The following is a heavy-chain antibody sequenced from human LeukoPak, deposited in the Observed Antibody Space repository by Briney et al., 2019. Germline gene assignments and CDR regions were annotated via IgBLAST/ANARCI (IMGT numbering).Heavy chain of an antibody. CDR2: IYPGDSDT. V-gene: IGHV5-51*01. CDR1: GYSFTSYW. Sequence: GESLKISFRGSGYSFTSYWIGWVRQMPGKGLGWVGIIYPGDSDTRYSPSFQGQVTISADKSTSTAYLQWSSLKASDTAMYYCARHQDGTDAFDIWGQGTMVTVSS. D-gene: IGHD6-6*01. J-gene: IGHJ3*02. CDR3: ARHQDGTDAFDI.